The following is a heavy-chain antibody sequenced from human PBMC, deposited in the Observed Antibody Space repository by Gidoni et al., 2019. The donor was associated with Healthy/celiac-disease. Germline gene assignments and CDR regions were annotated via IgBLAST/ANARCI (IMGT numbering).Heavy chain of an antibody. CDR3: ARGLHYEGYCSGGSCLYSLQPFDY. J-gene: IGHJ4*02. V-gene: IGHV4-34*01. Sequence: QVQLQQWGAGLLKPSETLSLTCAVYGGSFSGYYWHWIRQPPGKGLEWIGEINHSGSTNYNPSLKSRVTISVDTSKNQFSLKLSSVTAADTAVYYCARGLHYEGYCSGGSCLYSLQPFDYWGQGTLVTVSS. D-gene: IGHD2-15*01. CDR1: GGSFSGYY. CDR2: INHSGST.